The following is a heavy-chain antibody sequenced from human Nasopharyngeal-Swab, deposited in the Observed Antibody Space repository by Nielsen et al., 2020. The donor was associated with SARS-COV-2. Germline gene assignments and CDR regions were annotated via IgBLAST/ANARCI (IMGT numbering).Heavy chain of an antibody. J-gene: IGHJ4*02. CDR3: AKARDTIVVVTASCDY. V-gene: IGHV3-23*01. Sequence: GESLKISCAASGFTFSNYGMSLVRQAPGKGLEWVSAISGSATTTFYADSGKGRFTISRDNSKNTLYLQMNSLRAEDTAIYYCAKARDTIVVVTASCDYWGQGALVTVSS. D-gene: IGHD2-21*02. CDR1: GFTFSNYG. CDR2: ISGSATTT.